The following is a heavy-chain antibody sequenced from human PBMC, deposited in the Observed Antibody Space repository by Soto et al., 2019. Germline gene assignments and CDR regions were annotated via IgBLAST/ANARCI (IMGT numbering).Heavy chain of an antibody. J-gene: IGHJ2*01. CDR1: GFTFSTAW. CDR2: IKSKIDGGTT. Sequence: EVRLVESGGDLVEPGGSLRLYCAASGFTFSTAWINWVRQAPGKGLEWFGRIKSKIDGGTTDFAAFVQGRFAISRDASQVTMFLQMNSLKSEDTAVYYCTKDSHFSARFVRFYLWGRGTLVTVSS. D-gene: IGHD3-3*02. CDR3: TKDSHFSARFVRFYL. V-gene: IGHV3-15*07.